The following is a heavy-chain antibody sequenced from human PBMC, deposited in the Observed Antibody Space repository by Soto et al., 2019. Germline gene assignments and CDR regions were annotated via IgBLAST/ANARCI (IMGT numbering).Heavy chain of an antibody. D-gene: IGHD3-22*01. V-gene: IGHV3-13*04. J-gene: IGHJ4*02. Sequence: GSLRLSCSASGFTFRSYDMHGVRQGPGKGLEWVSAIGTAGDTNYAGSVKGRFTISRENAKNSLYLQMNSLRAGDTAIYFCARAIGPTLFDYWGQGTLVTVSS. CDR1: GFTFRSYD. CDR3: ARAIGPTLFDY. CDR2: IGTAGDT.